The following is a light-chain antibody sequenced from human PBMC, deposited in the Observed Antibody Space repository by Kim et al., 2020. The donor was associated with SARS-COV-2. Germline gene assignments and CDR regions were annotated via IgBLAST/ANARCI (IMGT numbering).Light chain of an antibody. V-gene: IGLV3-19*01. CDR1: SLRSYY. J-gene: IGLJ2*01. CDR2: GKN. CDR3: NSRDSSGNHRVV. Sequence: SSELTQDPAVSVALGQTVRITCQGDSLRSYYASWYQQKPGQAPVLVIYGKNNRPSGIPDRFSGSSSGNTASLTITGAQAEDGADYYCNSRDSSGNHRVVF.